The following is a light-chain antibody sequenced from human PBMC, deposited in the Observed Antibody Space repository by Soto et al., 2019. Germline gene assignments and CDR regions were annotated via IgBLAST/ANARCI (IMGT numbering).Light chain of an antibody. CDR2: RTN. CDR3: VLYMGSGIWV. J-gene: IGLJ3*02. V-gene: IGLV8-61*01. CDR1: SGSVSISYY. Sequence: QAVVTQEPSFSVSPGRIVTLTCGLSSGSVSISYYPSWYQQTPGQAPRTLIYRTNTRSSGVPDRFSGSILGNKAALTITGAQAHDESDYYCVLYMGSGIWVFGGGTKLTVL.